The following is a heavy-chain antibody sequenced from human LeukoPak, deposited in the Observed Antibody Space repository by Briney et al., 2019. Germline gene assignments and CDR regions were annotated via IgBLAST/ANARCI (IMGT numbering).Heavy chain of an antibody. V-gene: IGHV3-15*01. CDR2: IKSKIDGGTI. J-gene: IGHJ4*02. Sequence: PGGSLRLSCAAAGFTFSDYCMSWIRQAPGKGLEWVGRIKSKIDGGTIDYAAPVKGRFTISRDDSRNTLYLQMNSLKTEDTAVYYCTTRRQDGCWGQGTLVTVS. CDR3: TTRRQDGC. CDR1: GFTFSDYC. D-gene: IGHD6-25*01.